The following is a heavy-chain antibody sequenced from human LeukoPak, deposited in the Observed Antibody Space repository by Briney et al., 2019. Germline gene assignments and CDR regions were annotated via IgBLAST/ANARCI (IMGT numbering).Heavy chain of an antibody. CDR3: ARGNPFYYYDSSGYYLDY. J-gene: IGHJ4*02. CDR1: GGSFSGYY. Sequence: PSETLSLTCAVYGGSFSGYYWSWIRQPPGKGLEWIGEINHSGSTNYNPSLKSRVTISVDTSKNQFSLKLSSVTAADTAVYYCARGNPFYYYDSSGYYLDYWGQGTLVTVSS. D-gene: IGHD3-22*01. CDR2: INHSGST. V-gene: IGHV4-34*01.